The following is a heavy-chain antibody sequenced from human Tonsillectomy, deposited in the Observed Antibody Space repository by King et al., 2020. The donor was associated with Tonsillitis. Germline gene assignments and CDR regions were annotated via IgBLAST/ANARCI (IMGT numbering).Heavy chain of an antibody. CDR1: GFTFSSYA. CDR3: AKDPTVDYYYYMDV. Sequence: EVQLVESGGGLVQPGGSLRLSCAASGFTFSSYALSWVRQTPGKGLEWVSSISGSGGTTYYADSVKGRFTISRDNSKNMLFLQMNSLRAEDTAVYYCAKDPTVDYYYYMDVWGNGTTVTVSS. J-gene: IGHJ6*03. V-gene: IGHV3-23*04. CDR2: ISGSGGTT.